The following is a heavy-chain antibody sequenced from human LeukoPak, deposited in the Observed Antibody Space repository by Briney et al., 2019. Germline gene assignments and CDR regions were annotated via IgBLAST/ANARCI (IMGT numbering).Heavy chain of an antibody. V-gene: IGHV1-2*06. Sequence: ASVKVSCKASGYTFTGYSIRWVRQAPGQGLEWMGRIHPNSGNTYYAQKFQGRVTMTSDPSINTVYLELSMLRSDDTAVYYCARDGNNWSSLHYWGQGTLIPVFS. CDR2: IHPNSGNT. J-gene: IGHJ4*02. CDR3: ARDGNNWSSLHY. D-gene: IGHD1-1*01. CDR1: GYTFTGYS.